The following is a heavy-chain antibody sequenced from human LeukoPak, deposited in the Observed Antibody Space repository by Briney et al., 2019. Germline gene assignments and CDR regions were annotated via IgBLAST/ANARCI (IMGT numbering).Heavy chain of an antibody. CDR3: ARDSGDASDI. CDR1: GFTFHDYA. J-gene: IGHJ3*02. V-gene: IGHV3-43D*04. Sequence: PGGSLRLSCVGSGFTFHDYAMHWVRQAPGKGLEWVSLISWDGGTTYYADSVRGRFTISRDNAKNSLYLQMNSLRAEDTALYYCARDSGDASDIWGQGTMVTVSS. CDR2: ISWDGGTT. D-gene: IGHD3-10*01.